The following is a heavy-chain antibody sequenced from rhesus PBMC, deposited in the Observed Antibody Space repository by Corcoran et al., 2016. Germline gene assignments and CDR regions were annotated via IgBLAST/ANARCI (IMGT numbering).Heavy chain of an antibody. V-gene: IGHV1S9*01. CDR1: GYTFTSYY. CDR3: TRDYFDY. Sequence: QVQLVQSGAEVKKPGASVKLSCKASGYTFTSYYINWVIQAPGQVLECIEWINHSNGNTGYAQKFQGRVTMTRDTSTSTAYMELSSLRSEDTAVYYCTRDYFDYWGQGVLVTVSS. CDR2: INHSNGNT. J-gene: IGHJ4*01.